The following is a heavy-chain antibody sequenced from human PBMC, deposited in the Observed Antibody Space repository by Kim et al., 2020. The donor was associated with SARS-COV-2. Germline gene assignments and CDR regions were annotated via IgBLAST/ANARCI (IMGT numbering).Heavy chain of an antibody. Sequence: GGSLRLSCAASDFTFSRYWMSWVRQAPGKGLEWVANIKEDGSVKQYVDSVKGRFTISRDNAKISLYLQMNSLRADDTAVYYCARDGVLSYTSSWDYWGRGTLVTVSS. CDR2: IKEDGSVK. D-gene: IGHD6-13*01. CDR1: DFTFSRYW. CDR3: ARDGVLSYTSSWDY. J-gene: IGHJ4*02. V-gene: IGHV3-7*03.